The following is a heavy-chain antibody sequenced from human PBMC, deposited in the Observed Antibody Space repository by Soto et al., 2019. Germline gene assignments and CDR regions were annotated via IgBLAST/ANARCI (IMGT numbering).Heavy chain of an antibody. Sequence: QVHLVQSGAEVKKPGASVKVSCMASGYNFIAQNIHWVRQAPGLGLEWMGKMNPNSGGADYAQEFQGRLTVTRDTSISTVYMELTSLTSDDTAVYYCSRERHLISPSDDFDIWGRGTMVIVSA. CDR1: GYNFIAQN. CDR2: MNPNSGGA. CDR3: SRERHLISPSDDFDI. V-gene: IGHV1-2*02. J-gene: IGHJ3*02.